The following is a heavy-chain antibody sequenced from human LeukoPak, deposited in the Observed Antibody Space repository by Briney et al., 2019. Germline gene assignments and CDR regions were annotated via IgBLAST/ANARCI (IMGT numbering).Heavy chain of an antibody. Sequence: GGSLRLSCAASGFTFSSYAMNWVRQAPGKGLEWVSTISGSGGSTDYADSVKGRFTIPRDNSKNTLYLQMNSLRAEDTAVYYCAKDRKMLLRYFDCFDYWGQGTLVTVSS. D-gene: IGHD3-9*01. V-gene: IGHV3-23*01. CDR3: AKDRKMLLRYFDCFDY. CDR1: GFTFSSYA. J-gene: IGHJ4*02. CDR2: ISGSGGST.